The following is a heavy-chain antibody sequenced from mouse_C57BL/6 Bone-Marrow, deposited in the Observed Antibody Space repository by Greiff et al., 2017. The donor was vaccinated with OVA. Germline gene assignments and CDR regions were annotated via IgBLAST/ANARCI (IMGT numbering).Heavy chain of an antibody. CDR2: IDPSDSYT. Sequence: QVQLQQPGAELVKPGASVKLSCKASGYTFTSYWMQWVKQRPGQGLEWIGEIDPSDSYTNYNQKFKGKATLTVDTSSIPAYMQLSSLTSEDSAVYYCARCYSYDYPLAYWGQGTLVTVSA. V-gene: IGHV1-50*01. CDR1: GYTFTSYW. D-gene: IGHD2-4*01. J-gene: IGHJ3*01. CDR3: ARCYSYDYPLAY.